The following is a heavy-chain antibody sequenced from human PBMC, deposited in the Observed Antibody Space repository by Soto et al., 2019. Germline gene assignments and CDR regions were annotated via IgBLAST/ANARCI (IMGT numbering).Heavy chain of an antibody. D-gene: IGHD1-26*01. J-gene: IGHJ4*02. CDR3: AKEGGLSGSYYISSSYYLDY. CDR1: GFTFSSGG. V-gene: IGHV3-30*18. Sequence: GGSLRLSCAASGFTFSSGGMHWVRQAPGKGLEWVAIISYDGSNTYYADSVKGRFTISRDNSKNTLYLQMNSLRAEDTSVYYCAKEGGLSGSYYISSSYYLDYWGQGTLVTVSS. CDR2: ISYDGSNT.